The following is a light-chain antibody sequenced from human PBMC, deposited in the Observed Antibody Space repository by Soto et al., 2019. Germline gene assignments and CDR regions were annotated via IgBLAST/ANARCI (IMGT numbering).Light chain of an antibody. J-gene: IGKJ1*01. V-gene: IGKV1-5*03. Sequence: IQVTQSASTLSASVGDRVTITCLASQGLXSWFAWYQQKAGKAPNLLTDKASRLERGGPSRLSGSGSETEFTLTISGLQPGDSANYYCQQYKSYSPTFGQGTKVDIK. CDR2: KAS. CDR1: QGLXSW. CDR3: QQYKSYSPT.